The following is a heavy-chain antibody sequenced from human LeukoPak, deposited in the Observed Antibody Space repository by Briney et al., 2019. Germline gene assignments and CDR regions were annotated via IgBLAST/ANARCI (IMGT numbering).Heavy chain of an antibody. CDR2: INAGDGNT. CDR1: GYTFTNYA. V-gene: IGHV1-3*01. CDR3: ARYQALQYGSYDY. D-gene: IGHD1-26*01. Sequence: ASVKVSCKASGYTFTNYAVHWVRQAPGQRLEWMGWINAGDGNTKYSQKFQGRVTITRETSASTAYMELNSLRSEDTAVYYCARYQALQYGSYDYWGQGTLVTVSS. J-gene: IGHJ4*02.